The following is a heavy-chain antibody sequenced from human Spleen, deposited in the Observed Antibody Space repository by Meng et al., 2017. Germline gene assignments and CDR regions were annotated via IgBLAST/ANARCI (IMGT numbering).Heavy chain of an antibody. CDR3: ATRGNPYLNC. D-gene: IGHD1-20*01. V-gene: IGHV1-69*05. Sequence: SVKVSCKASGGTFSNYTMSWVRQAPGQGLEWMGGIIPIFGTANYAQKFQDRVTLTTDTSTSTAYMELRNLRSDDTAVYYCATRGNPYLNCWGQGTLVTVSS. J-gene: IGHJ4*02. CDR2: IIPIFGTA. CDR1: GGTFSNYT.